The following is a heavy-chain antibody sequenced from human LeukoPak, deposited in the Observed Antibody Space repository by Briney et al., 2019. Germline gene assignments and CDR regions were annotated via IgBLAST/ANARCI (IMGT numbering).Heavy chain of an antibody. Sequence: GGSLRLSCAASGFTFSSYAMHWVRQAPGKGLEWVAVISYDGSNKYYADSVKGRFTISRDNSKNTLYLQMNSLRAEDTAVYYCAREGSIFGVVITPYYFDYWGQGTLVTVSS. J-gene: IGHJ4*02. CDR1: GFTFSSYA. CDR3: AREGSIFGVVITPYYFDY. D-gene: IGHD3-3*01. V-gene: IGHV3-30-3*01. CDR2: ISYDGSNK.